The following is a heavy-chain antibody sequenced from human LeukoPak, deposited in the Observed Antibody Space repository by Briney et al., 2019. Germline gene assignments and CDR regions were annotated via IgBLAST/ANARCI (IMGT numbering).Heavy chain of an antibody. CDR3: ARRRDGYNFGSFYFDY. CDR1: GYSISNGNY. Sequence: SETLSLTCTVSGYSISNGNYWGWIRQPPGKGLEWIGSIFHTGSTYDDPSLKSRVTTSVDTSKNQFSLSLNSVTAADTAVYYCARRRDGYNFGSFYFDYWGQGILVTVSS. V-gene: IGHV4-38-2*02. D-gene: IGHD5-24*01. CDR2: IFHTGST. J-gene: IGHJ4*02.